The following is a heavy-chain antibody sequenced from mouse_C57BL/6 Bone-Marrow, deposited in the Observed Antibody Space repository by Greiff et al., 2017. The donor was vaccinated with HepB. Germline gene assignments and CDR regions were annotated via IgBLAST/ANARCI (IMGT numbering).Heavy chain of an antibody. V-gene: IGHV1-54*01. CDR3: ARFFYYYAMDY. CDR2: INPGSGGT. CDR1: GYAFTNYL. Sequence: QVHLKQSGAELVRPGTSVKVSCTASGYAFTNYLIEWVNQRPGQGLEWIGVINPGSGGTNYDEKFTGKATLTAAKSSSTAYLQLSSLTSEDSAVYFCARFFYYYAMDYWGQGTSVTVSS. J-gene: IGHJ4*01.